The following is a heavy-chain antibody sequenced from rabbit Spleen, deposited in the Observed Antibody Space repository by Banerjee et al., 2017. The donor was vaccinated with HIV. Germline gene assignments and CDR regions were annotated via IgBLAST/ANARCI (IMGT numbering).Heavy chain of an antibody. Sequence: HLEEAGGGLGQPGGSPKLYCTASGFPLRSYYKNWGRQAPGKGLEWIGYIDPVFGITYYANWVNGRFSISRENAQNTVFLQMTSLTAADTATYFCARDGAGGSYFALWGPGTLVTVS. D-gene: IGHD8-1*01. V-gene: IGHV1S7*01. J-gene: IGHJ4*01. CDR2: IDPVFGIT. CDR1: GFPLRSYY. CDR3: ARDGAGGSYFAL.